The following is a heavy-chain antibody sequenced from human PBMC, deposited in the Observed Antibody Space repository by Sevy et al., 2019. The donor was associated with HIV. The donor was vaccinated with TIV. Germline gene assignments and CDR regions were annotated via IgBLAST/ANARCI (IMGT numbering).Heavy chain of an antibody. D-gene: IGHD3-3*02. J-gene: IGHJ6*02. CDR2: ISSSSSYI. CDR3: AREGGDVNIFGVVPRDAMDV. CDR1: GFTFSPYS. Sequence: GGSLRLSCAASGFTFSPYSMNWVRQAPGKGLEWVSSISSSSSYIYYADSVKGRFIISRDNAKNSLYLQMNSLRAEETVVYYCAREGGDVNIFGVVPRDAMDVWGQGTTVTVSS. V-gene: IGHV3-21*01.